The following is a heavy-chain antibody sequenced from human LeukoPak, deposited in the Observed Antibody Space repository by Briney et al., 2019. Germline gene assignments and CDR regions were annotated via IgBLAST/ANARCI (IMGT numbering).Heavy chain of an antibody. CDR1: GYTFTNYG. V-gene: IGHV1-18*01. J-gene: IGHJ6*03. D-gene: IGHD2-2*01. CDR2: INAYNGDT. Sequence: GASVTVSCKASGYTFTNYGVSWVRQAPGQGLEWMGWINAYNGDTHYAQNLQGRLTMTTDTSTSMAFMELRSLRPDDTAVYFCARWGLVAPGTYYYYYMDVWGRGTTATVSS. CDR3: ARWGLVAPGTYYYYYMDV.